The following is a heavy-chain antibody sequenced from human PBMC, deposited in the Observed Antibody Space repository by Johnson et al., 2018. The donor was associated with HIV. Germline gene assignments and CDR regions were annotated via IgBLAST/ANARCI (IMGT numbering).Heavy chain of an antibody. D-gene: IGHD6-19*01. CDR2: ISGSSGST. V-gene: IGHV3-23*04. Sequence: VQLVESGGGLVQRGGSLRLSCAASEFTLSSYAMSWVRQAPGKGLEWVSAISGSSGSTYYADSVKGRFTISRDNSKNALFLQMNSLRAEDTAVFYCAKLQWPREDAFDIWGQGTMVTVSS. CDR3: AKLQWPREDAFDI. J-gene: IGHJ3*02. CDR1: EFTLSSYA.